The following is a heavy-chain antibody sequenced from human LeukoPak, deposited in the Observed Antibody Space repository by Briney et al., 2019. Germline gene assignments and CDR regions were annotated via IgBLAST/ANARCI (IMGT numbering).Heavy chain of an antibody. J-gene: IGHJ4*02. D-gene: IGHD5-18*01. CDR3: ARDSNTAMIILDH. V-gene: IGHV3-11*01. CDR1: GFTFSDYY. Sequence: GGSLRLSCVASGFTFSDYYMNWVRQTPEKGLEWIAHISGDSDTIYYTDSVKGRFTISRDNARSSLFLQMDSLRAEDTAVYYCARDSNTAMIILDHWGQGTPITVSS. CDR2: ISGDSDTI.